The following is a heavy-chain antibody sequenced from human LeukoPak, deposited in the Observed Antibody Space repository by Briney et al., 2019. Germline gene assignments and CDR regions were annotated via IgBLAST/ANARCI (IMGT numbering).Heavy chain of an antibody. D-gene: IGHD6-19*01. V-gene: IGHV3-11*04. J-gene: IGHJ5*02. CDR1: GFTFSDYY. CDR2: ISSSGSTI. Sequence: PGGSLRLSCAASGFTFSDYYMSWIRQAPGKGLEWVSYISSSGSTIYYADSVKGRFTISRDNAKNSLYLQMNSLRAEDTAVYYCARDLQWLASYWFDPWGQGTLVTVSS. CDR3: ARDLQWLASYWFDP.